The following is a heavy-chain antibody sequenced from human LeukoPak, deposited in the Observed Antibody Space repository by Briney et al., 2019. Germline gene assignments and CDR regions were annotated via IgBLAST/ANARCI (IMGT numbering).Heavy chain of an antibody. D-gene: IGHD3-16*01. J-gene: IGHJ3*02. Sequence: GGSLRLSCAASGFTLSSFWMHWVRQAPGKGLEYLSAISENGGTTYYANSVRGRFTSSRDNSKNTLYLQMDSLRPEDMAVYYCARDGVGGWAFDIWGQGTMVTVSS. CDR2: ISENGGTT. CDR3: ARDGVGGWAFDI. V-gene: IGHV3-64*01. CDR1: GFTLSSFW.